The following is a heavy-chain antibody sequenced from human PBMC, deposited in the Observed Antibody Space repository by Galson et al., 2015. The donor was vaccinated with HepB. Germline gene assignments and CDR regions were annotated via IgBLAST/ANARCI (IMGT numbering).Heavy chain of an antibody. Sequence: SVKVSCKASGYDFSDFYIHWVRQAPGQGLEWMGWINPSSGVTRYADKFQGGVTMTRDTSITTAYLELRRLKSDDTAVYYCATALRGNNYGRDYHGMDVWGQGTTVTVSS. CDR3: ATALRGNNYGRDYHGMDV. D-gene: IGHD5-18*01. CDR2: INPSSGVT. J-gene: IGHJ6*02. CDR1: GYDFSDFY. V-gene: IGHV1-2*02.